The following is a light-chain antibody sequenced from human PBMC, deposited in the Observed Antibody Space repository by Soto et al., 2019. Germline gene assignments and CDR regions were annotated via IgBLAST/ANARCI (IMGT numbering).Light chain of an antibody. J-gene: IGKJ1*01. Sequence: DIQMTQSPSTLSASVGDRVTITCRASQSISSWLAWYQQKPGKAPKLLIYDASSLESGVPSRFSGSGSGTEFTLTISSLQHDDFATYYCQQYNSYSQTFGQGTKVDI. CDR2: DAS. CDR3: QQYNSYSQT. V-gene: IGKV1-5*01. CDR1: QSISSW.